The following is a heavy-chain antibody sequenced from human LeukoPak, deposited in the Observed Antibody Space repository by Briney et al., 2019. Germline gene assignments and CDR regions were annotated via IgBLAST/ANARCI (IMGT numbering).Heavy chain of an antibody. Sequence: ASVKVSCKASGYTFTSYGISWVRQAPGQGLEWMGWISAYNGNTNYAQKLQGRVTMTTDTSTSTAYMELRSLRSDDTAVYYCARAHGYCSGGSCYWFDPWGQGTLVTVSS. J-gene: IGHJ5*02. CDR3: ARAHGYCSGGSCYWFDP. CDR2: ISAYNGNT. D-gene: IGHD2-15*01. V-gene: IGHV1-18*01. CDR1: GYTFTSYG.